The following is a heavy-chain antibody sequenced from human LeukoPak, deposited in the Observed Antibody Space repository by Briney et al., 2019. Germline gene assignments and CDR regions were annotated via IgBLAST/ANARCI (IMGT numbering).Heavy chain of an antibody. Sequence: SETLSLTCTVSGGSISSTTYYWGWIRQPPGKAMEWIGTIYYSGRTYYSPSLKTRVTISVDTSKNQFSLKLRSVTAADTAVYYCARGTRNFYGSGSYYNPVGNWFDPWGQGTLVTVSS. V-gene: IGHV4-39*01. D-gene: IGHD3-10*01. CDR1: GGSISSTTYY. CDR3: ARGTRNFYGSGSYYNPVGNWFDP. J-gene: IGHJ5*02. CDR2: IYYSGRT.